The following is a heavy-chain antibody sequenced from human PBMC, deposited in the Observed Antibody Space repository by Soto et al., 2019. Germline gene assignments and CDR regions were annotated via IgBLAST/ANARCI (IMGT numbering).Heavy chain of an antibody. CDR1: GYTLTELS. D-gene: IGHD6-13*01. V-gene: IGHV1-24*01. Sequence: ASVKVSCKVSGYTLTELSMHWVRQAPGKGLEWMGGFDPEDGETIYAQKFQGRVTMTEDTSTDTAYMELSSLRSEDTAVYYCATTSFSSSWQRGYNWFDPWGQGTLVTVYS. CDR2: FDPEDGET. CDR3: ATTSFSSSWQRGYNWFDP. J-gene: IGHJ5*02.